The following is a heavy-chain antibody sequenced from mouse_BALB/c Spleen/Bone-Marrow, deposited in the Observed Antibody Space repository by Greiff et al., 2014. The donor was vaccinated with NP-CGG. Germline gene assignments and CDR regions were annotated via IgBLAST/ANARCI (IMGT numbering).Heavy chain of an antibody. CDR3: ARESSAGYYFDY. CDR2: IYPYNGGT. V-gene: IGHV1S29*02. Sequence: EVMLVESGPELVKPGASVKISCEASGYTFTDYNMHWVKQSHGKSLEWIGYIYPYNGGTGYNQKFKSKATLTVDNSSSTAYMELRSLTSEDSAVYYSARESSAGYYFDYWGQGTTLTVSS. J-gene: IGHJ2*01. D-gene: IGHD3-2*02. CDR1: GYTFTDYN.